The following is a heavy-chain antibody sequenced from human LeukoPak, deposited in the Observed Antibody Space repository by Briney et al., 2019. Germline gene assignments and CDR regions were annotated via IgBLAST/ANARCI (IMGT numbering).Heavy chain of an antibody. CDR1: GGSITNYY. J-gene: IGHJ4*02. CDR2: IYYSGST. D-gene: IGHD1-26*01. Sequence: SETLSLTCTVSGGSITNYYWSWIRQPPGMGLEWIGYIYYSGSTNYNPSLKSRVTISVDTSKNQFSLKLNSVTAADTAVYYCVRTLRGSYLLYYFDYWGQGSLVTVSS. V-gene: IGHV4-59*01. CDR3: VRTLRGSYLLYYFDY.